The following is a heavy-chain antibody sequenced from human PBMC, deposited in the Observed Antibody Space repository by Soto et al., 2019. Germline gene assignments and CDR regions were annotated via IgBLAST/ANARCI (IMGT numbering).Heavy chain of an antibody. J-gene: IGHJ1*01. V-gene: IGHV3-30*18. D-gene: IGHD3-22*01. CDR2: ISYDGSNK. CDR1: GFTFSSYG. CDR3: AKGRRDYYYDSSGYKYFQH. Sequence: QVQLVESGGGVVQPGRSLRLSCAASGFTFSSYGMHWVRQAPGKGLEWVAVISYDGSNKYYADSVKGRFTISRDNSKNTLYLQMNSLRAEDTAVYYCAKGRRDYYYDSSGYKYFQHWGQGTLVTVSS.